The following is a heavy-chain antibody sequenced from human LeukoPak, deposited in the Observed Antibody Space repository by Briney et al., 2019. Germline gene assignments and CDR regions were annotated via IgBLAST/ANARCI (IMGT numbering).Heavy chain of an antibody. CDR2: IYYSGSN. J-gene: IGHJ4*02. Sequence: SETLSLTCTVSGGSISGYYWSWIRQPPGKGPEWIGYIYYSGSNKYNPSLKSRVTISVDTSKNQFSLKMNSVTAADTAVYCCARLASSGWSHCDYWGQGTLVTVSS. D-gene: IGHD6-19*01. CDR1: GGSISGYY. V-gene: IGHV4-59*08. CDR3: ARLASSGWSHCDY.